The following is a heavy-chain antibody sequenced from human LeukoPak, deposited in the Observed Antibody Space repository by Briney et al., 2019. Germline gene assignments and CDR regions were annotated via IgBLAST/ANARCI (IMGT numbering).Heavy chain of an antibody. D-gene: IGHD6-13*01. V-gene: IGHV4-30-2*05. CDR1: GGSISSGGYS. Sequence: SQTLSLTCAVSGGSISSGGYSWSWIRQPPGKGLEWIGYIYHSGSTYYNPSLKSRVTISVDTSKNQFSLKLSSVTAADTAVYYCARGSSSWYYYYGMDVRGQGTTVTVSS. J-gene: IGHJ6*02. CDR3: ARGSSSWYYYYGMDV. CDR2: IYHSGST.